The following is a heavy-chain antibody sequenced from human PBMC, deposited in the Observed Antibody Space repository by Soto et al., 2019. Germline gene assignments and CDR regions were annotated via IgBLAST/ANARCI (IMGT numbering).Heavy chain of an antibody. D-gene: IGHD3-22*01. J-gene: IGHJ4*02. V-gene: IGHV3-23*01. CDR2: ISGSGESK. CDR1: GFTFSKYA. CDR3: ANTSGVIVVVTSFDH. Sequence: PGGSLRLSCAASGFTFSKYALTWVRQGPGKGLEWVSAISGSGESKYDADSVKGRFTISRDNSKNTLYLQMNSLRAEDTAIYYCANTSGVIVVVTSFDHWGQGTLVTVSS.